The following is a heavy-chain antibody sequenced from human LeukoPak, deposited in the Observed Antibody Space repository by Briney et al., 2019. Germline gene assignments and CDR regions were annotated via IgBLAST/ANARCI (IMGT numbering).Heavy chain of an antibody. D-gene: IGHD3-22*01. Sequence: GGSLRLSCAASGFTFSSYEMNWVRQAPGKGLEWVGFIRSKAYGGTTEYAASVKGRFTIPRDDSKSIAYLQMNSLKTEDTAVYYCTRSPWYYYDSSVDYWGQGTLVTVSS. CDR3: TRSPWYYYDSSVDY. CDR2: IRSKAYGGTT. V-gene: IGHV3-49*04. CDR1: GFTFSSYE. J-gene: IGHJ4*02.